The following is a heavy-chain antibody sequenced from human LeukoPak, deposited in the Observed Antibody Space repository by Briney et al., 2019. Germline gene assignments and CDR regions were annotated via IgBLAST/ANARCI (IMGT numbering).Heavy chain of an antibody. Sequence: GSLRLSCAASGFNFSSYEMNWVRQAPGKGLEWVSYISTSHSIIYYADSVKGRFTISRDNAKNSLYLQMNSLRAEDTAVYYCARAYYDSSGYHYFDYWGQGTLVTVSS. J-gene: IGHJ4*02. CDR1: GFNFSSYE. D-gene: IGHD3-22*01. CDR2: ISTSHSII. CDR3: ARAYYDSSGYHYFDY. V-gene: IGHV3-48*03.